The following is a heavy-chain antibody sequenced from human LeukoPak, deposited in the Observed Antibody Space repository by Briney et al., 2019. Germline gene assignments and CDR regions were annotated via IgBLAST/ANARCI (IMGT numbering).Heavy chain of an antibody. V-gene: IGHV1-18*01. CDR3: AISQGSYYDTSGYLGGDY. CDR2: ISAYSGNT. D-gene: IGHD3-22*01. CDR1: GYTSTNYG. J-gene: IGHJ4*02. Sequence: ASVKVSCKAPGYTSTNYGIFWVRQAPGQGLEWMGWISAYSGNTNYAQKLQGRVTMTTETSTSTAYMELESLRSDDTAVYYCAISQGSYYDTSGYLGGDYWGQGTLVTVSS.